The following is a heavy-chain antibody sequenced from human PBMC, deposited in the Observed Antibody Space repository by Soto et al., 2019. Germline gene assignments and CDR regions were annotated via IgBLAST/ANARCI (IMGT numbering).Heavy chain of an antibody. D-gene: IGHD6-19*01. CDR3: AGHGGQWLNWFDP. CDR1: GFTFSSYD. V-gene: IGHV3-48*01. CDR2: ISSSSSTI. Sequence: EVQLMESGGGLVQPGGSLRLSCAASGFTFSSYDMNWVRQAPGKGLEWVSYISSSSSTIYYADSVKGRFTISRDNAKNSLYLQMNSLRAEDTAVYYCAGHGGQWLNWFDPWGQGILVTVSS. J-gene: IGHJ5*02.